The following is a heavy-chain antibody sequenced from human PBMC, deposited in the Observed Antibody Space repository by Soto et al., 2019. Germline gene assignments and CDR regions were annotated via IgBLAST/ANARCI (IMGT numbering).Heavy chain of an antibody. D-gene: IGHD2-15*01. V-gene: IGHV2-5*02. CDR2: IYWDDDK. CDR3: AHKGGRGAGMDV. Sequence: QITLKESGPTLVKPTQTLTLTCSFSGFSVSTSGVGVAWIRQPPGQALEWLALIYWDDDKRYSPFLRSRVTITKDTSKNQVVLTMTNMDPVDTATYYCAHKGGRGAGMDVWGQGTTVTVSS. J-gene: IGHJ6*02. CDR1: GFSVSTSGVG.